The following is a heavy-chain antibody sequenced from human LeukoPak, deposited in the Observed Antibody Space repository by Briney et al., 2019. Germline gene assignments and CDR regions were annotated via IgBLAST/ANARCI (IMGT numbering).Heavy chain of an antibody. V-gene: IGHV3-53*01. CDR1: GFTVSSNY. Sequence: GGSLRLSCAASGFTVSSNYMSWVRQAPGKGLEWVSVIYSGGSTYYADFVKGRITISRDNSKNTLYLHMNSLRVEDTAVYYCAKDLQGDGYNFDYWGQGTLVTVSS. CDR3: AKDLQGDGYNFDY. J-gene: IGHJ4*02. D-gene: IGHD5-24*01. CDR2: IYSGGST.